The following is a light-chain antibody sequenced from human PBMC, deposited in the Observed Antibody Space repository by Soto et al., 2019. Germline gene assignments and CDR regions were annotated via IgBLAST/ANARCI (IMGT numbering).Light chain of an antibody. Sequence: QSALTQPPSASGSPGQSVTISCTGTSDDVGGYNYVSWYQQHPGKAPKLMISEVSERPSGVPDRFSGSKSGNTASLTVSGLQAEDEAGYYCSSYAGSNNLVFGGGTKLTVL. CDR3: SSYAGSNNLV. CDR1: SDDVGGYNY. CDR2: EVS. V-gene: IGLV2-8*01. J-gene: IGLJ3*02.